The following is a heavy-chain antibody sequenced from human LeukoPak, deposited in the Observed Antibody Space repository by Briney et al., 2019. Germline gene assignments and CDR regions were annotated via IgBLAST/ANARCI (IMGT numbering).Heavy chain of an antibody. J-gene: IGHJ4*02. Sequence: GRSLRLSCAASGFTFSSYGMHWVRQAPGKGLEWVAVIWYDGSNKYYADSVKGRFTISRDNSKNTLYLQMSSLRAEDTAVYFCARGVPSGVDYFDYWGQGTLVTVSS. CDR3: ARGVPSGVDYFDY. CDR1: GFTFSSYG. D-gene: IGHD6-19*01. V-gene: IGHV3-33*01. CDR2: IWYDGSNK.